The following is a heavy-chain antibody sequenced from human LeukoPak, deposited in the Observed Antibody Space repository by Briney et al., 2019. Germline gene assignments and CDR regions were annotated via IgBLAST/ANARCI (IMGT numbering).Heavy chain of an antibody. CDR3: AKISGYYPSDY. Sequence: RGSLRLSCAASGFTFSNYAMHWVRQAPGKGLEWVAVISYDGTDTSYADSVKGRFTISRDGSKNTLYLQMYSLRAEDTALYYCAKISGYYPSDYWGQGTLVTVSS. CDR1: GFTFSNYA. J-gene: IGHJ4*02. CDR2: ISYDGTDT. D-gene: IGHD3-22*01. V-gene: IGHV3-30*04.